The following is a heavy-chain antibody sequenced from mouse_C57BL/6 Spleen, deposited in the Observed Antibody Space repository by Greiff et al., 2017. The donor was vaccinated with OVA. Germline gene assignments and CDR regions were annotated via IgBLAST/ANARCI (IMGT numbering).Heavy chain of an antibody. CDR1: GFTFSDHG. CDR2: ISSGSSTI. D-gene: IGHD2-1*01. J-gene: IGHJ4*01. Sequence: EVMLVESGGGLVKPGGSLKLSCAASGFTFSDHGMHWVRQAPEKGLEGVAYISSGSSTIYYADTVKGRFTIARDNAKNTLFLQMTSLRSEDTAMYYSARGNYGNYEGNYAMDYWGQGTSVTVSS. V-gene: IGHV5-17*01. CDR3: ARGNYGNYEGNYAMDY.